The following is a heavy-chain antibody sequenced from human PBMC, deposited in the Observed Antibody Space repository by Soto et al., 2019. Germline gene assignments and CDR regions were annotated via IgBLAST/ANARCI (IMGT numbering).Heavy chain of an antibody. CDR2: MFYGVST. J-gene: IGHJ4*02. D-gene: IGHD3-3*02. Sequence: SETLSLTCTVSGSSINSSGYYWGWIRQPPGKGLEWIGSMFYGVSTYYNPSLKSRVTASVDTSKNQFSLNLRSVTAADTAVYYCARLPSRHLVDYWGQGTLVTVSS. V-gene: IGHV4-39*01. CDR1: GSSINSSGYY. CDR3: ARLPSRHLVDY.